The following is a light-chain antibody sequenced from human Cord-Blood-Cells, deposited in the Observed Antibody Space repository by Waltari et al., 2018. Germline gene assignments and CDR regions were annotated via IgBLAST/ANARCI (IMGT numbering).Light chain of an antibody. V-gene: IGLV2-14*01. CDR3: SSYTSSSTWV. CDR2: EVS. CDR1: SSDVGGYNY. Sequence: QSALTQPASVSGSPGPSITISCTGTSSDVGGYNYVPWYQQHPGKAPKPMIYEVSNRPSGVSTRFSGNKSGKTASLTSSWLQAEDDADYYCSSYTSSSTWVFGGGTKLTVL. J-gene: IGLJ3*02.